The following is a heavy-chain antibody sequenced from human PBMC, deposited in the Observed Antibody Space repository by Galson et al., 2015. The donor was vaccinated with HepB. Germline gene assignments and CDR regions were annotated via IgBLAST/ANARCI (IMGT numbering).Heavy chain of an antibody. CDR2: ISYDGSNK. V-gene: IGHV3-30-3*01. Sequence: SLRLSCAASGFTFSSYAMHWVRQAPGKGLEWVAVISYDGSNKYYADSVKGRFTISRDNSKNTLYLQMNSLRAEDTAVYYCARGLECSSTSCYPTVDYYYYYMDVWGKGTTVTVSS. CDR3: ARGLECSSTSCYPTVDYYYYYMDV. J-gene: IGHJ6*03. CDR1: GFTFSSYA. D-gene: IGHD2-2*01.